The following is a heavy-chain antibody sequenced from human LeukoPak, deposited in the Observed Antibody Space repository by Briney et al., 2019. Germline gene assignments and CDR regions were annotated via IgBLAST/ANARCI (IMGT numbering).Heavy chain of an antibody. J-gene: IGHJ4*02. V-gene: IGHV3-30*18. CDR3: AKDRYYYDSSGYLQYYFDY. D-gene: IGHD3-22*01. CDR1: GFTFSSYG. Sequence: GGSLRLSCAASGFTFSSYGMHWVRQAPGKGPEWVAVISYDGSNKYYADSVKGRFTISRDNSKNTLYLQMNSLRAEDTAVYYCAKDRYYYDSSGYLQYYFDYWGQGTLVTVSS. CDR2: ISYDGSNK.